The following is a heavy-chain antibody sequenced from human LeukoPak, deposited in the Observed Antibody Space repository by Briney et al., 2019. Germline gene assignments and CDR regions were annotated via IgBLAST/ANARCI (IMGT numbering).Heavy chain of an antibody. D-gene: IGHD4-17*01. J-gene: IGHJ4*02. CDR2: ISSSGSTT. CDR3: ARDYYGDYGD. Sequence: PGGSLRLSCAASGFTFSSYEMNWVRQAPGKGLEWVSYISSSGSTTYYADSVKGRFTISRDNAKNSLYLQMNSLRAEDTAVYYCARDYYGDYGDWGQGTLVTVSS. CDR1: GFTFSSYE. V-gene: IGHV3-48*03.